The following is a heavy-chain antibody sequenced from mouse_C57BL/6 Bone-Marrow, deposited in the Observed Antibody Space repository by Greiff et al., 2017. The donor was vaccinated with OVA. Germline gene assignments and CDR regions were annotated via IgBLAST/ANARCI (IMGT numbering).Heavy chain of an antibody. D-gene: IGHD2-10*01. CDR3: ASASYWAFAY. CDR1: EYEFPSHA. Sequence: EVMLVESGGGLVQPGESLKLSCESHEYEFPSHAMSWVRKTPEKSLELVAAINSDGGRTSYPDTMERRFIISRDNTKTTLYLHMSSLRSEDTSLYYCASASYWAFAYWGQGTLVTVAA. CDR2: INSDGGRT. J-gene: IGHJ3*01. V-gene: IGHV5-2*01.